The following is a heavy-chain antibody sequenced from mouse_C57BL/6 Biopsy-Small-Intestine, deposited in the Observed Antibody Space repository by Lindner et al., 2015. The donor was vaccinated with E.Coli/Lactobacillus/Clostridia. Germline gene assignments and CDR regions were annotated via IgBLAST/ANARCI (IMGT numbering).Heavy chain of an antibody. V-gene: IGHV1-42*01. CDR2: INPISGGT. J-gene: IGHJ2*01. CDR1: GYSFTGYY. CDR3: ARSYYDYLDY. Sequence: VQLQESGPELVKPGASVKISCKASGYSFTGYYMNWVKQSPEKRLEWIGEINPISGGTAYNQKFKAKATLTVDKSSSTAYIQLNSLTSEDSAVYYCARSYYDYLDYLGQGTTLTVSS. D-gene: IGHD2-4*01.